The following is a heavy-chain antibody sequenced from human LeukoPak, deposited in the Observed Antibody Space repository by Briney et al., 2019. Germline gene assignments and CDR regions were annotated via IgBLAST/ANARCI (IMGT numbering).Heavy chain of an antibody. CDR1: GDSVSSNSAA. V-gene: IGHV6-1*01. D-gene: IGHD1-20*01. J-gene: IGHJ5*02. CDR2: TYYRSKWYN. Sequence: SQTLSLTCAISGDSVSSNSAAWNWIRQSPSRGLEWLGRTYYRSKWYNDYAVSVKSRITINPDTSKNQFSLQLNSVTPEDTAVYYCARGYNWIPSLGNWFDPWGQGTLVTVSS. CDR3: ARGYNWIPSLGNWFDP.